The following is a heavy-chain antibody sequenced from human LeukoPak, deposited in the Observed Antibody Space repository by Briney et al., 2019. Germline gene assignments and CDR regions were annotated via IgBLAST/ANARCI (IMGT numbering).Heavy chain of an antibody. Sequence: ASVKVSCKASGYTFTGYYMHWVRQAPGQGLEWMGWINPNSGGTNYAQKFQGWVTMTRDTSISTAYMELSRLRSDDTAVYYCARALGSGSQSGYGMDVWGQGTTVTVSS. J-gene: IGHJ6*02. V-gene: IGHV1-2*04. CDR3: ARALGSGSQSGYGMDV. D-gene: IGHD3-10*01. CDR1: GYTFTGYY. CDR2: INPNSGGT.